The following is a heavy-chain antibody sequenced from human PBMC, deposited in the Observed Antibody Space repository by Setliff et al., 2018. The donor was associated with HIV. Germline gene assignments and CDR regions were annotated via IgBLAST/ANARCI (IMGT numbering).Heavy chain of an antibody. CDR2: IWYDASKK. V-gene: IGHV3-33*06. CDR3: VKDVLKFWSGSGALDF. J-gene: IGHJ4*02. Sequence: VGSLRLSCAASGFTFNSYGIHWVRQAPGKGLEWVALIWYDASKKEYSDSVKGRFNILRDDSKKTAYLQMNSLRDEDTAVYYCVKDVLKFWSGSGALDFWGPGTLVTVSS. D-gene: IGHD3-3*01. CDR1: GFTFNSYG.